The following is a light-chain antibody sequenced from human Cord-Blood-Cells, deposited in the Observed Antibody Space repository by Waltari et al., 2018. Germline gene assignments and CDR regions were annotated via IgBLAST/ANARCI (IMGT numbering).Light chain of an antibody. V-gene: IGLV2-14*03. CDR3: SSYTSSSTWV. J-gene: IGLJ3*02. CDR1: SSDVGGSNY. Sequence: QSALTQPASVSGSPGPSITISCTGTSSDVGGSNYVSWYQQHPGKAPKRMIYDVSNRPSGVSNRFSGSKSGNTASLTISGLQAEDEADYYCSSYTSSSTWVFGGGTKLTVL. CDR2: DVS.